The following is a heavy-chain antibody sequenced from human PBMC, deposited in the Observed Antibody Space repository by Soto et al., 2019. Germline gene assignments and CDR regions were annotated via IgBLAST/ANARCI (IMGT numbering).Heavy chain of an antibody. V-gene: IGHV4-31*03. CDR1: GGSISSGGSY. D-gene: IGHD6-6*01. J-gene: IGHJ6*02. CDR2: IYYSGST. Sequence: PSETLSLTCTVSGGSISSGGSYWSWIRQHPGKGLEWFGYIYYSGSTYYNPSLKSRVTISVDTSKNQFSLKLSSVTAADTAVYYCARDRYVGAARSHYGMDVWGQGTTVTVSS. CDR3: ARDRYVGAARSHYGMDV.